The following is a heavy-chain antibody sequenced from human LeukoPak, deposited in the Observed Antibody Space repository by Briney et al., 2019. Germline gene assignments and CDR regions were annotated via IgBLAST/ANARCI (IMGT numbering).Heavy chain of an antibody. CDR2: ISGSGGST. CDR3: AKGQVTTTTFSDY. J-gene: IGHJ4*02. D-gene: IGHD1-14*01. Sequence: GGSLRLSCAASGFTFSSHAMSWVRQAPGKGLEWVSAISGSGGSTYYADSVKGRFTISRDNSKNTLYLQMNSLSAEDTALYYCAKGQVTTTTFSDYWGQGTLVTVSS. V-gene: IGHV3-23*01. CDR1: GFTFSSHA.